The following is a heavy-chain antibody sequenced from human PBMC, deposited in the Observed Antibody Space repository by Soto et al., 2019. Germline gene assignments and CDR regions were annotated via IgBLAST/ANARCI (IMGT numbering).Heavy chain of an antibody. CDR1: GFTFSSYA. D-gene: IGHD6-19*01. Sequence: PGGSLRLSCAASGFTFSSYAMHWVRQAPGKGLEWVAVILYDGSNKYYADSVKGRFTISRDNSKNTLYLQMNSLRAEDTAVYYCARDRIAVAGPFYHYYGIDVWGQGTTVTVSS. CDR2: ILYDGSNK. CDR3: ARDRIAVAGPFYHYYGIDV. J-gene: IGHJ6*02. V-gene: IGHV3-30*14.